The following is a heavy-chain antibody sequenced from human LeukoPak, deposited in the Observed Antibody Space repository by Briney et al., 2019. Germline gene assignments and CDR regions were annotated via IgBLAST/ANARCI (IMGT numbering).Heavy chain of an antibody. Sequence: GASVKVSCKASGYTFTGYYMHWVRQAPGQGLEWMGWINPNSGGTNYAQKFQGRVTMTRDTSISTAYMELSRLRSDDTAVYYCARDGGYCSSTGCYGWIDYWGQGTLVTVSS. CDR1: GYTFTGYY. V-gene: IGHV1-2*02. CDR2: INPNSGGT. CDR3: ARDGGYCSSTGCYGWIDY. J-gene: IGHJ4*02. D-gene: IGHD2-2*01.